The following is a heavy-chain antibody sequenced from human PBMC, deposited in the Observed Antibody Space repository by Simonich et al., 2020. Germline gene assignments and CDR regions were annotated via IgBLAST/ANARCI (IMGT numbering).Heavy chain of an antibody. J-gene: IGHJ6*03. Sequence: EVQLVESGGGLVQPGGSLRLYCAASGFTFSSYWMSWVRQVPGKGLDWVANIKQDGSEKYYVDSVKGRFTISRDNAKNSLYLQMNSLRAEDTAVYYCARDGLGTAYYYYMDVWGKGTTVTVSS. D-gene: IGHD7-27*01. CDR2: IKQDGSEK. CDR1: GFTFSSYW. CDR3: ARDGLGTAYYYYMDV. V-gene: IGHV3-7*01.